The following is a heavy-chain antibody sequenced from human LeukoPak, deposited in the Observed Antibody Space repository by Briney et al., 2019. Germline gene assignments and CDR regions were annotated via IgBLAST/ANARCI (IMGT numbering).Heavy chain of an antibody. V-gene: IGHV4-31*03. J-gene: IGHJ4*01. D-gene: IGHD5-24*01. Sequence: SQTLSLTCTVSGGSISSGGYFWTWIRQHPGKGLEWIGSIYYSGSSSHNPSLKSRLTMSVDTSKNQFSLKLRSVTAADTAVYYCWRADQDGYNFDYWGQGTLVTGSS. CDR1: GGSISSGGYF. CDR2: IYYSGSS. CDR3: WRADQDGYNFDY.